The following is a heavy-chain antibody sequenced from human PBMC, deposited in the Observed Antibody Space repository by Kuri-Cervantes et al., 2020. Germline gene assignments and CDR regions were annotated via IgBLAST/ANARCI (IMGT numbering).Heavy chain of an antibody. CDR2: ISGNGDNT. V-gene: IGHV3-23*01. J-gene: IGHJ4*02. CDR1: GFRFSIYV. Sequence: GGSLRLSCEGSGFRFSIYVMSWVRQTPGKGLEWVSSISGNGDNTYYSDSVKGRFTISRDNSKNTLYLQMNSLRAEDTAVYYCAKDGASGFGELSGYWGQGTLVTVSS. D-gene: IGHD3-10*01. CDR3: AKDGASGFGELSGY.